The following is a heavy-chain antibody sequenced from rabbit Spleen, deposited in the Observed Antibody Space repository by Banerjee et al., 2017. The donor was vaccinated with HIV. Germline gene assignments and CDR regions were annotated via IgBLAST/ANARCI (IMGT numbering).Heavy chain of an antibody. J-gene: IGHJ4*01. Sequence: QSLEESGGDLVKPGASLTLTCTASGFSFSSSDYMCWVRQAPGKGLEWIACIDTGSSGFTYFASWAKGRFTISKTSSTTVTLQMTSLTAADTATYFCARDSYSGSGYGEFNLWGQGTLVTVS. V-gene: IGHV1S40*01. CDR1: GFSFSSSDY. D-gene: IGHD6-1*01. CDR3: ARDSYSGSGYGEFNL. CDR2: IDTGSSGFT.